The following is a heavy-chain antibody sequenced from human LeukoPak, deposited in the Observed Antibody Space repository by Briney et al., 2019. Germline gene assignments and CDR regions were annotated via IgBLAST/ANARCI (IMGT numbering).Heavy chain of an antibody. CDR3: ARGVVGYCGGGSCYGYFQH. CDR2: IKEDGSEK. CDR1: GFTFSSYW. J-gene: IGHJ1*01. V-gene: IGHV3-7*02. Sequence: GGSLRLSCGASGFTFSSYWMSWVRQAPGKGLEWVANIKEDGSEKIYVDSVKGRFTISRDNAKSSLYLQMNSLRDEDTAVYFCARGVVGYCGGGSCYGYFQHWGQGTLVTVSS. D-gene: IGHD2-15*01.